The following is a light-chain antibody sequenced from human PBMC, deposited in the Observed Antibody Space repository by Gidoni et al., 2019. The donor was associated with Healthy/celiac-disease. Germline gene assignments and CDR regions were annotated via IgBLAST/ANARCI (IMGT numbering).Light chain of an antibody. J-gene: IGLJ2*01. CDR1: SRDVGGYNY. CDR3: SSYTSISTLV. CDR2: DVR. Sequence: QPALTQPAPMHGSPGRPITISCTGTSRDVGGYNYVSWYQQPPGNAPHLMIYDVRNRPSGVSHRFSGSKSGNTASLTISVLHADDEADYYCSSYTSISTLVFGGGTKLTVL. V-gene: IGLV2-14*03.